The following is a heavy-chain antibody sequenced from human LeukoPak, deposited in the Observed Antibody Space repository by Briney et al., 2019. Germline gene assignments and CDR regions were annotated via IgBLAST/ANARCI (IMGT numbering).Heavy chain of an antibody. D-gene: IGHD2-2*01. CDR2: IYYSGST. J-gene: IGHJ6*03. Sequence: PSETLSLTCTVSGGSISSYYWSWIRQPPGKGLEWIGYIYYSGSTNYNPSLKSRVTISVDTSKNQFSLKLSSVTAADTAVYYCARLGSSTSPPRYYYYYYYMDVWGKGTTVTISS. V-gene: IGHV4-59*12. CDR1: GGSISSYY. CDR3: ARLGSSTSPPRYYYYYYYMDV.